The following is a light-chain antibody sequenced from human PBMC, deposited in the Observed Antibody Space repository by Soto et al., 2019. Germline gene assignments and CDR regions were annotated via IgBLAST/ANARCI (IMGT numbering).Light chain of an antibody. CDR1: SSDVGAYNY. V-gene: IGLV2-14*03. CDR2: DVA. Sequence: QSALTQPASVSGSPGQSITISCTGTSSDVGAYNYVSWYQHHPGKAPKLMIYDVANRPSGVSNLFSGSKSGNTASLTIDGLQAEDEADYCCCSYTSRSTVVFGGGTKLTVL. CDR3: CSYTSRSTVV. J-gene: IGLJ2*01.